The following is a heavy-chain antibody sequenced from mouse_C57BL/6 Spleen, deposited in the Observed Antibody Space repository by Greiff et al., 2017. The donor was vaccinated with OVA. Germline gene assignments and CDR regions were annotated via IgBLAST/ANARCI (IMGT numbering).Heavy chain of an antibody. V-gene: IGHV5-4*01. CDR1: GFTFSSYA. J-gene: IGHJ2*01. CDR2: ISDGGSYT. Sequence: EVQGVESGGGLVKPGGSLKLSCAASGFTFSSYAMSWVRQTPEKRLEWVATISDGGSYTSYPDNVKGRFTISRDNAKNNLYLQMSHLKSEDTAMYYCARVLYDGYYPYFDYWGQGTTLTVSS. CDR3: ARVLYDGYYPYFDY. D-gene: IGHD2-3*01.